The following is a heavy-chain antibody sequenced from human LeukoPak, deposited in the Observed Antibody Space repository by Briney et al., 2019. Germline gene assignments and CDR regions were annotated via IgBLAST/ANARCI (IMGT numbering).Heavy chain of an antibody. J-gene: IGHJ4*02. Sequence: GASVKVSCKASGYTFSSYGISWARQAPGQGLEWMGWISIYSGNTRYIEDLQGRLTMTTDTSTNTAYMELRSLRSDDTAIYFCARGKYFDCGIHAHYFDYWGQGTLVTVSS. D-gene: IGHD3-9*01. CDR1: GYTFSSYG. V-gene: IGHV1-18*01. CDR3: ARGKYFDCGIHAHYFDY. CDR2: ISIYSGNT.